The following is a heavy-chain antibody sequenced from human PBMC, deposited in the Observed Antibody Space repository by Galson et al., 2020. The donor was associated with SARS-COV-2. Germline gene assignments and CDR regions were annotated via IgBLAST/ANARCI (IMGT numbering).Heavy chain of an antibody. D-gene: IGHD3-16*01. CDR2: IYYSGST. V-gene: IGHV4-59*01. CDR1: GGSISSYY. J-gene: IGHJ6*02. CDR3: ARTSMIPLYYYYYYGMDV. Sequence: SQTLSLTCTVSGGSISSYYWSWIRQPPGKGLEWIGYIYYSGSTNYNPSLKSRVTISVDTSKNQFSLKLSSVTAADTAVYYCARTSMIPLYYYYYYGMDVWGQGTTVTVSS.